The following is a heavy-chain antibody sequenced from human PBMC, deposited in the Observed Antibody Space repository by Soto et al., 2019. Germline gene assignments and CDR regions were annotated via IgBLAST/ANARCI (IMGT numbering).Heavy chain of an antibody. Sequence: PSETLSLTCTVSGGSISSSSYYWGWIRQPPVKGLEWIGSIYYSGSTYYNPSLKSRVTISVDTSKNQFSLKLSSVTAADTAVYYCARLSIYDSSGDYRWRYYGMDVWGQGTTVTVSS. J-gene: IGHJ6*02. V-gene: IGHV4-39*01. CDR1: GGSISSSSYY. CDR3: ARLSIYDSSGDYRWRYYGMDV. CDR2: IYYSGST. D-gene: IGHD3-22*01.